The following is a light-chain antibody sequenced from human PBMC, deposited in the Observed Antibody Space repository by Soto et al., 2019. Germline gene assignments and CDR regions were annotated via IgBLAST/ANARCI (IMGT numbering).Light chain of an antibody. J-gene: IGKJ1*01. Sequence: EIVVTQSPGTLSLSPGERATLSCRASQSVTGTSLAWYQQRPGQAPRLLIYDTSRRAAGVPDRFSGSGTGTDFTLTISRLEAEDFAVYYCQEYGTSRTFGQGTKVDIK. CDR1: QSVTGTS. CDR3: QEYGTSRT. CDR2: DTS. V-gene: IGKV3-20*01.